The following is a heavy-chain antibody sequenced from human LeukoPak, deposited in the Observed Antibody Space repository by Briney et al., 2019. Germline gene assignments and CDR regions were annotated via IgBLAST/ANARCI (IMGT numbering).Heavy chain of an antibody. CDR1: GFTFSSYW. CDR3: AKDHRRLLITMIVVGATYFDY. Sequence: HPGGSLRLSCAASGFTFSSYWMSWVRQAPGKGLEWVSAVSGSGGSTYYADSVKGRFTISRDNSKNTLYLQMNSLRAEDTAVYYCAKDHRRLLITMIVVGATYFDYWGQGTLVTVSS. D-gene: IGHD3-22*01. CDR2: VSGSGGST. J-gene: IGHJ4*02. V-gene: IGHV3-23*01.